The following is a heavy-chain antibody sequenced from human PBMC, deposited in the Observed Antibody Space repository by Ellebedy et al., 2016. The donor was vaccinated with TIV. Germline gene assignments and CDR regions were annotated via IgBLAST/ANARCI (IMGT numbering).Heavy chain of an antibody. Sequence: GESLKISCTASGFTFSDYYMGWIRQAPGKGLEWLSYTSQTSTYTFYADSVKGRFTISGDNARNSVYLQMDSLRAEDAAVYHCVRDGSHYGDYDNWGQGTLVTVSS. D-gene: IGHD4-17*01. CDR2: TSQTSTYT. J-gene: IGHJ4*02. CDR1: GFTFSDYY. V-gene: IGHV3-11*06. CDR3: VRDGSHYGDYDN.